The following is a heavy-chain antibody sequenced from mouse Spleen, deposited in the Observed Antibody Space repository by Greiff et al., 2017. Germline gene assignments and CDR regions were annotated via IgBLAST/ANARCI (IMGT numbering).Heavy chain of an antibody. D-gene: IGHD2-3*01. CDR2: INPSSGYT. J-gene: IGHJ4*01. CDR1: GYTFTSYT. V-gene: IGHV1-4*01. Sequence: VQLQQSGAELVRPGASVKMSCKASGYTFTSYTMHWVKQRPGQGLEWIGYINPSSGYTKYNQKFKDKATLTADKSSSTAYMQLSSLTSEDSAVYYCARWYDGYPHAMDYWGQGTSVTVSS. CDR3: ARWYDGYPHAMDY.